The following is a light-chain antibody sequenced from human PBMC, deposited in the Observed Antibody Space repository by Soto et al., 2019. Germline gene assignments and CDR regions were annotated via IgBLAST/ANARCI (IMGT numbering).Light chain of an antibody. CDR2: DVS. J-gene: IGKJ1*01. CDR3: QQYNTFWT. CDR1: QSISSW. V-gene: IGKV1-5*01. Sequence: IQMTQSPSTLSASVGDRVTITCRASQSISSWLAWYHQKPGKAPKLLIYDVSSLDSGVPSRFSGSGSGTEFTLTISSLQPDDSGTYYCQQYNTFWTFGQGTKVDIK.